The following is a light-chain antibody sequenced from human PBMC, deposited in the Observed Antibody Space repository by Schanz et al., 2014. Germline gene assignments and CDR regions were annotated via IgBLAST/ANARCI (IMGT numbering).Light chain of an antibody. CDR3: NSYAGNTNV. CDR2: DVT. Sequence: QSVLTQPRSVSGSPGQSVTISCTGTSSDVGGYNYVSWFQQHPGKAPELMTYDVTKRPSGVPDRFSGSKSGNTASLTVSGLQAEDEADYYCNSYAGNTNVFGTGTKLTVL. J-gene: IGLJ1*01. V-gene: IGLV2-11*01. CDR1: SSDVGGYNY.